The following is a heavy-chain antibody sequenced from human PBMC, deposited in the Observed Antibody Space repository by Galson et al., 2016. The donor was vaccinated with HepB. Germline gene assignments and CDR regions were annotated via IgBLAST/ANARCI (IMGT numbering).Heavy chain of an antibody. D-gene: IGHD3-3*01. V-gene: IGHV2-70*04. CDR1: GFSLDTPSMR. J-gene: IGHJ4*02. CDR3: AREGVALDH. CDR2: IDWDDGK. Sequence: PALVKPTQDLTLTCSFSGFSLDTPSMRVSWIRQPPGKALEWIARIDWDDGKFYRTSLRTRLTISKDTSKNQVALTMTNMDPVDTATYYCAREGVALDHWGQGILVTVSS.